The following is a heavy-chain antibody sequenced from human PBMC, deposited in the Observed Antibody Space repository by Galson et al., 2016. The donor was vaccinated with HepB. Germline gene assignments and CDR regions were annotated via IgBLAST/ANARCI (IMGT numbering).Heavy chain of an antibody. D-gene: IGHD6-19*01. Sequence: SETLSLTCGVSGGSLSGHSWTWIRQCPGKGLEWIGEITDSGSTNYNATLKSRVSISIDTPKNQFTLKLDSVTAADTAIYYCARHRYTSGWYTLDSWGQGTLVTVSS. V-gene: IGHV4-34*01. CDR3: ARHRYTSGWYTLDS. CDR1: GGSLSGHS. J-gene: IGHJ4*02. CDR2: ITDSGST.